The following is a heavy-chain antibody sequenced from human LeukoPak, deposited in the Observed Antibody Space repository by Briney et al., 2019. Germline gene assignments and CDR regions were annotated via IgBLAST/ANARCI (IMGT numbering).Heavy chain of an antibody. D-gene: IGHD3-3*01. Sequence: SQTLSLTCTVSGGSISSGDYYWSWIRQPPGKGLEWIGYIYYSGSTYYNPSLKSRVTISVDTSKNQFSLKLSSVTAADTAVYYCARDSHRITIFGMVIGAFDIWGQGTMVTVSS. CDR2: IYYSGST. CDR1: GGSISSGDYY. V-gene: IGHV4-30-4*08. CDR3: ARDSHRITIFGMVIGAFDI. J-gene: IGHJ3*02.